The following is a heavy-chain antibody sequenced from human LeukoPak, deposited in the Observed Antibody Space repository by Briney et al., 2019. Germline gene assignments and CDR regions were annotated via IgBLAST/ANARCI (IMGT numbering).Heavy chain of an antibody. CDR2: FSGSGGST. Sequence: PGGSLSLSCAASGFTFSSYAMSWVRQAPGKGLEWVSAFSGSGGSTYYADSVKGRFTISRDNAKNSLYLQMNSLRAEDTAVYYCARDLMGIAYRGAFYYWGQGTLVTVSS. V-gene: IGHV3-23*01. J-gene: IGHJ4*02. CDR1: GFTFSSYA. D-gene: IGHD6-13*01. CDR3: ARDLMGIAYRGAFYY.